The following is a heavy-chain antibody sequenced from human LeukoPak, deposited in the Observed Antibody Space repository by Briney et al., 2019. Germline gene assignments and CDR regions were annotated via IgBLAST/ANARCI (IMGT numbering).Heavy chain of an antibody. CDR3: ARVSYSSGWYGEWFDP. CDR1: GGSISSYY. V-gene: IGHV4-59*01. Sequence: PSETLSLTCTVSGGSISSYYWSWIRQPPGKGLEWIGYIYYSGSTNYNPSLKSRVTISVDTSKNQFSLKLSSVTAADTAVYYCARVSYSSGWYGEWFDPWGQGTLVTVSS. J-gene: IGHJ5*02. D-gene: IGHD6-19*01. CDR2: IYYSGST.